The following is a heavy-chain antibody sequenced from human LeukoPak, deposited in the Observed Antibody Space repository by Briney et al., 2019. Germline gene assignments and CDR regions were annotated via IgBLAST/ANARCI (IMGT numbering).Heavy chain of an antibody. V-gene: IGHV1-18*01. CDR3: AINPPLYSGSYNGY. CDR2: ISAYNGNT. D-gene: IGHD1-26*01. CDR1: GYTFTSYG. J-gene: IGHJ4*02. Sequence: ASVKVSCKASGYTFTSYGISWVRQAPGQGLEWMGWISAYNGNTNYAQKLQGRVTMTTDTSTSTAYMELRSLRSDDTAVYYCAINPPLYSGSYNGYWGQGTLVTVSS.